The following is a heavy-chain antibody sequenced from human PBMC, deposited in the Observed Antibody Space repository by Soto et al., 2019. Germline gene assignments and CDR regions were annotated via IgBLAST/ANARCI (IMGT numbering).Heavy chain of an antibody. CDR1: GGSFSGYY. V-gene: IGHV4-34*01. J-gene: IGHJ4*02. CDR3: ARYGSGECNRGSCYSPFDY. CDR2: INHSGST. Sequence: SETLSLTCAVYGGSFSGYYWSWIRQPPGKGLEWIGEINHSGSTNYNPSLKSRVTISVDTSKNQFSLKLSSVTAADTAVYYCARYGSGECNRGSCYSPFDYWGQGTLVTVS. D-gene: IGHD2-15*01.